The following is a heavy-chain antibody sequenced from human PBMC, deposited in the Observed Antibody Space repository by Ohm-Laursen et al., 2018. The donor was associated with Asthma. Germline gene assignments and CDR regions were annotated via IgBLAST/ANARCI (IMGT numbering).Heavy chain of an antibody. D-gene: IGHD1-26*01. Sequence: SLRLSCAASGFTFSSYGMHWVRQAPGKGLEWVAVISYDGSNKHYADSVKGRFTISRDNSKNTLYLQMNSLRAEDTAVYYCAREISDPGGMDVWGQGTTVTVSS. V-gene: IGHV3-30*03. CDR2: ISYDGSNK. CDR1: GFTFSSYG. J-gene: IGHJ6*02. CDR3: AREISDPGGMDV.